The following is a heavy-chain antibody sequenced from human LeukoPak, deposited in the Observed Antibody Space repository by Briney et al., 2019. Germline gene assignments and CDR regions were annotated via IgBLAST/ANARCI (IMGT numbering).Heavy chain of an antibody. J-gene: IGHJ4*02. CDR3: ARYSPSTHAFDY. Sequence: PGXSLRLSCAASGFTFSDYYMSWIRQAPGKGLEWVSYISSSGSTIYYADSVKGRFTISRDNAKNSLYLQMNSLRAEDTAVYYCARYSPSTHAFDYWGQGTLVTVSS. CDR2: ISSSGSTI. D-gene: IGHD2-15*01. V-gene: IGHV3-11*04. CDR1: GFTFSDYY.